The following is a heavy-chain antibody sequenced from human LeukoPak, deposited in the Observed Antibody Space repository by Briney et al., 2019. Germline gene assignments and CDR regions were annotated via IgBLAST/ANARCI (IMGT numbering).Heavy chain of an antibody. CDR3: AKDGDRQFDLDV. D-gene: IGHD3-10*01. V-gene: IGHV3-23*01. J-gene: IGHJ6*02. CDR1: GFTFSSYA. Sequence: GGSLRLSCAASGFTFSSYAMSWVRQAPGKGLEWVSAISGSGGSTYYADSVKGRFTISRDNSKNTVVLQMDSLRAEDTAVYYCAKDGDRQFDLDVWGQGTTVTVSS. CDR2: ISGSGGST.